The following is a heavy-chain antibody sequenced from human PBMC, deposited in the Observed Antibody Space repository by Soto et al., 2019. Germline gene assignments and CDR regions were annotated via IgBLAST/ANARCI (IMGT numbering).Heavy chain of an antibody. D-gene: IGHD2-21*01. CDR3: AGELRASGPPGMGV. CDR2: IIPIVGTG. CDR1: GGSFSSYA. V-gene: IGHV1-69*01. J-gene: IGHJ6*02. Sequence: QVQLVQSGAEVKKPGSSVKVSCKASGGSFSSYAISWVRQAPGQGLEWMGGIIPIVGTGNYAQNFQGRVTITADESTSPAYMELSSLRSADPAMYYCAGELRASGPPGMGVWGQGTTVTFSS.